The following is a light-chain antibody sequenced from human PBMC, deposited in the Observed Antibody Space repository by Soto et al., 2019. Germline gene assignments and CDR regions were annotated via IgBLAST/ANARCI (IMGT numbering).Light chain of an antibody. V-gene: IGKV2-24*01. Sequence: DIGLTQSPLRVAVTPRRPASFSCQSSERLLHSDPNTYLSWLHQRPGQPPRLLIYQISERFSGVPDRFSGSGAGTNFTLSISRVEVEDVGTFFCMQSSQYRSFGQGTKVEIK. CDR1: ERLLHSDPNTY. CDR2: QIS. CDR3: MQSSQYRS. J-gene: IGKJ1*01.